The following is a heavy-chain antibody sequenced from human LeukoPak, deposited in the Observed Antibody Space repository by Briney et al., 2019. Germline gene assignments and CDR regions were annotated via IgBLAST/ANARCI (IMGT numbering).Heavy chain of an antibody. CDR1: GGTFSSYA. CDR3: ARGMERSSGSYGDLFDY. Sequence: SVKVSCKASGGTFSSYAISWVRQAPGQGLEWMGGIIPIFGTANYAQKFQGRVTITADKSTSTAYMELSSLRSEDTAVYYCARGMERSSGSYGDLFDYWGQGTLVTVSS. CDR2: IIPIFGTA. J-gene: IGHJ4*02. D-gene: IGHD3-10*01. V-gene: IGHV1-69*06.